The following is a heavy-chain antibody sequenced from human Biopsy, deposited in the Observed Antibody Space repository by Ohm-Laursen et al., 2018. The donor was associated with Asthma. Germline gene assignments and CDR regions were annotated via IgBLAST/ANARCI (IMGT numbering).Heavy chain of an antibody. CDR3: SRPSPNRDILCYYYQMDV. D-gene: IGHD2-21*01. Sequence: SVKVSCKAFGGTFGNYAISWVRQAPGLGLEWMGGISPIFGSSNYAQRFQGRVTITADIFTRTVYMELSGLSFDDTAIYYCSRPSPNRDILCYYYQMDVWGQGTTVIVSS. J-gene: IGHJ6*02. CDR1: GGTFGNYA. CDR2: ISPIFGSS. V-gene: IGHV1-69*06.